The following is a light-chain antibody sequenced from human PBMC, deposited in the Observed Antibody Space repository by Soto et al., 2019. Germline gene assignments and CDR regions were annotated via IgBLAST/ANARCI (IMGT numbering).Light chain of an antibody. J-gene: IGKJ1*01. CDR3: QQYDKLVT. Sequence: DIQMTQSPSALCASTGDRVTITCQASQDIRNYLNWYQQKPGKAPKLLIYDASKLQTGVPSRFRGSGSGTTFTFIISSLQPEDFAIYYCQQYDKLVTFGQGTKVEMK. V-gene: IGKV1-33*01. CDR1: QDIRNY. CDR2: DAS.